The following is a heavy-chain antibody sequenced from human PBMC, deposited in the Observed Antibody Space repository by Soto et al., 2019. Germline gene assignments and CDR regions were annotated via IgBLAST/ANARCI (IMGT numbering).Heavy chain of an antibody. Sequence: SETLSLTCTVSGGSISSGDYYWSWIRQPPGKGLEWIGYIYYSGSTYYNPSLKSRVTISVDTSKNQFSLKLSSVTAADTAVYYCARVSGSSGYYYGDYWGQGTLVTVSS. CDR2: IYYSGST. J-gene: IGHJ4*02. V-gene: IGHV4-30-4*01. CDR1: GGSISSGDYY. D-gene: IGHD3-22*01. CDR3: ARVSGSSGYYYGDY.